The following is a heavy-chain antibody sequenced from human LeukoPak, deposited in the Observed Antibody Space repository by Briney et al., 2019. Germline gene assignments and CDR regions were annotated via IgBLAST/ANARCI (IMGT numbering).Heavy chain of an antibody. CDR2: ISSNGGTI. Sequence: GGSLRLSCAASGFTFSSYEMNWVGKTPGKGLEWLSYISSNGGTIYYADSVKGRFTISRDNAKSSLYLQMNGLRAEDTAVYYCARDSRQQLFDYWGQGTLVTVPS. CDR3: ARDSRQQLFDY. J-gene: IGHJ4*02. CDR1: GFTFSSYE. D-gene: IGHD4-11*01. V-gene: IGHV3-48*03.